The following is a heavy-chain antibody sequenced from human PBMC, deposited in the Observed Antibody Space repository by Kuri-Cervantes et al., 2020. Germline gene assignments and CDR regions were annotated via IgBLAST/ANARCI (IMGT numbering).Heavy chain of an antibody. V-gene: IGHV4-31*03. CDR3: ARGVKERAFDI. CDR1: GGSISSGGYY. D-gene: IGHD3-10*01. CDR2: IYYSGST. J-gene: IGHJ3*02. Sequence: LRLSCTVSGGSISSGGYYWSWIRQHPGKGLEWIGYIYYSGSTYYNPSLKSRVTISVDTSKNQFSLKLSSVTAADTAVYYCARGVKERAFDIWGQGTMVTDSS.